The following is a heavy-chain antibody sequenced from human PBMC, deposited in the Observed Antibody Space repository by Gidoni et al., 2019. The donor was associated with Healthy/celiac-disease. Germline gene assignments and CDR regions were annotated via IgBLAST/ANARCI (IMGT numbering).Heavy chain of an antibody. D-gene: IGHD6-13*01. Sequence: QLQLQESGPGLVKPSETLSLTCPVSGGSISSSSYYWGWIRQPPGKGLEWIGSIYYSGSTYYNPSLKSRVTISVDTSKNQFSLKLSSVTAADTAVYYCASYSSSWYWYFDLWGRGTLVTVSS. CDR3: ASYSSSWYWYFDL. J-gene: IGHJ2*01. CDR2: IYYSGST. V-gene: IGHV4-39*01. CDR1: GGSISSSSYY.